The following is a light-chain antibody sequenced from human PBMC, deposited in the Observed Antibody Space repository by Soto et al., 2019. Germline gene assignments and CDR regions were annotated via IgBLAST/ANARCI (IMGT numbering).Light chain of an antibody. Sequence: QSALTQPASVSGSPGQSITISCTGTSSDVGGYNYVSWYQQHPGKAPKLMIYDVSNRPSGVSNRFSGSKSGNTASLTISGLQAEDEADYYCSSYTRSSVTLYVFGTGTKLTVL. CDR1: SSDVGGYNY. CDR3: SSYTRSSVTLYV. J-gene: IGLJ1*01. CDR2: DVS. V-gene: IGLV2-14*01.